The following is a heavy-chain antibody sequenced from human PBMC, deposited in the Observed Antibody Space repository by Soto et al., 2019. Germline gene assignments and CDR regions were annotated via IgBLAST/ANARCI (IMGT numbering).Heavy chain of an antibody. V-gene: IGHV3-33*06. CDR1: GFTFSSYG. D-gene: IGHD6-13*01. J-gene: IGHJ4*02. Sequence: GGSLRLSCAASGFTFSSYGIHWVRQAPGKGLEWVAAIWDDGSNKYYADSVKGRFTISRDNSKNTLYLQMNSLRAEDTAVYYCAKEPSAALYWGQGTLVTVSS. CDR2: IWDDGSNK. CDR3: AKEPSAALY.